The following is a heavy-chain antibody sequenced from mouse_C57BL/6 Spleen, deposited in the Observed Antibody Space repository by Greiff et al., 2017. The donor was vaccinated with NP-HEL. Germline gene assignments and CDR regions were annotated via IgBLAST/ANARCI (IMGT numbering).Heavy chain of an antibody. V-gene: IGHV5-15*04. Sequence: EVMLVESGGGLVQPGGSLKLSCAASGFTFSDYGMAWVRQAPRKGPEWVAFISNLAYSIYYADTVTGRFTISRENAKNTLYLEMSSLRSEDTAMYYCARREGSSGPFAYWGQGTLVTVSA. CDR3: ARREGSSGPFAY. CDR2: ISNLAYSI. J-gene: IGHJ3*01. CDR1: GFTFSDYG. D-gene: IGHD3-2*02.